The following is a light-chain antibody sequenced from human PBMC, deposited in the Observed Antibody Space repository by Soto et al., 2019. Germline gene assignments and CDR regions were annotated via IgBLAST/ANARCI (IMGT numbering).Light chain of an antibody. CDR2: AAS. J-gene: IGKJ4*01. CDR1: QSINNY. Sequence: DIQMTQSPSSLSASVGDTVTITCRASQSINNYLNWYQQKPGKAPKVVIYAASTLQRGLPSRFSGSGSGTDFSLTISSLQPEDFATYFCQQSYTTPSVTFGGGNRVEIK. CDR3: QQSYTTPSVT. V-gene: IGKV1-39*01.